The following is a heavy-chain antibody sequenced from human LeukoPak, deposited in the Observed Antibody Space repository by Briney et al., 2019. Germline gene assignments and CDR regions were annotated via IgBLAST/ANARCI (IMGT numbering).Heavy chain of an antibody. CDR1: GGSISSSDYY. CDR2: MFYSGIT. J-gene: IGHJ4*02. V-gene: IGHV4-39*01. CDR3: ARSHRGNYATVTTETGDY. D-gene: IGHD4-11*01. Sequence: SETLSLTCSVSGGSISSSDYYWGWIRQPPGKGLEWIGTMFYSGITYYSPSLKSRVTISVDTSKNQFSLKLSSVTAADTAVYYCARSHRGNYATVTTETGDYWGQGTLVTVSS.